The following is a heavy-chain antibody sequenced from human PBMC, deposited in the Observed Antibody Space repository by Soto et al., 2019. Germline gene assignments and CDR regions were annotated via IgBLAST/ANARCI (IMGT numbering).Heavy chain of an antibody. CDR3: TSRRDWTAVDPLAH. J-gene: IGHJ4*02. V-gene: IGHV3-73*02. CDR2: IRNKTNNYAT. CDR1: GFSFSDSA. D-gene: IGHD5-18*01. Sequence: EVQLLEYGGGLVQPGGSLKLSCEASGFSFSDSAIHWVRQASGKGLEWVGRIRNKTNNYATAFNAPVKGRFTISRDDSRNRVYLQMNNLKLDDTALYYCTSRRDWTAVDPLAHGGQGTLVTVSS.